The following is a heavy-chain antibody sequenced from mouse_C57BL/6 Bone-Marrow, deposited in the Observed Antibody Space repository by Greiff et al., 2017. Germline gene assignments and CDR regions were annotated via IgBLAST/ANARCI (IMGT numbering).Heavy chain of an antibody. CDR3: ARDWDGVDY. J-gene: IGHJ2*01. CDR2: IDPSDSYT. CDR1: GYTFTSYW. Sequence: QVQLQQPGAELVMPGASVKLSCKASGYTFTSYWMHWVKQRPGQGLEWIGEIDPSDSYTNYNQKFKGKSTLTVDKSSSTAYMQVSSLTSEDSAVYYCARDWDGVDYWGQGTTLTVSS. D-gene: IGHD4-1*01. V-gene: IGHV1-69*01.